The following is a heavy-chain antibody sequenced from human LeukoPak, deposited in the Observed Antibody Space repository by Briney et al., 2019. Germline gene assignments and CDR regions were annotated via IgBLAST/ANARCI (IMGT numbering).Heavy chain of an antibody. CDR3: ARRKGRRSSSWNAWFDP. CDR1: GGSISTSNYY. CDR2: IFYSGST. D-gene: IGHD6-13*01. Sequence: SETLSLTCTVSGGSISTSNYYWGWIRQPPGKGLEWIGNIFYSGSTYYSPSLRSRVTISVDTSKNQFSLKLSSVTAADTAVYYCARRKGRRSSSWNAWFDPWGQGTLVTVSS. J-gene: IGHJ5*02. V-gene: IGHV4-39*07.